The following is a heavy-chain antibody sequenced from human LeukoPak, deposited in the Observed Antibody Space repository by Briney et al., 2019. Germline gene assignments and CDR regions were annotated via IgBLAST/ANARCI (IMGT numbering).Heavy chain of an antibody. CDR2: IYHSGST. D-gene: IGHD5-18*01. V-gene: IGHV4-30-2*01. Sequence: SETLSLTCTVSGGSISSGGYYWSWIRQPPGKGLEWIGYIYHSGSTYYNPSLKSRVTISVDRSKNQFSLKLSSVTAADTAVYYCARARGAGYSYGSNFDYWGQGTLVTVSS. CDR3: ARARGAGYSYGSNFDY. J-gene: IGHJ4*02. CDR1: GGSISSGGYY.